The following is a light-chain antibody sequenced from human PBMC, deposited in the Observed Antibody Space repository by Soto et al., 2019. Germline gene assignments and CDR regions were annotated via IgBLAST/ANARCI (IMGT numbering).Light chain of an antibody. V-gene: IGKV3-15*01. J-gene: IGKJ4*01. CDR1: QSVSSN. Sequence: EIVMTQSPATLSVSPGERATLSCRASQSVSSNLAWYQQKPGQTPRLLIYGTSTRAHGIPAMFSGSVSGTEYTLSITRLLTEVFAVYYCQQNNNWPPLTFVGGTKVEIK. CDR2: GTS. CDR3: QQNNNWPPLT.